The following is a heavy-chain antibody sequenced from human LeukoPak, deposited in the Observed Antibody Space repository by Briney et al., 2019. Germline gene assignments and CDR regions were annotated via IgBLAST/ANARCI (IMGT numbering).Heavy chain of an antibody. D-gene: IGHD2-2*01. Sequence: PGGSLRLSCAASGFTFTTYDMNWVRQAPGKRLEWVSYISSSGSTKFYADSVRGRFTISRDNAKNSLDLQMNSLRAEDTAVYYCARDARYCSSNTCYYYFDYWGQGTLVTVSS. CDR1: GFTFTTYD. J-gene: IGHJ4*02. CDR2: ISSSGSTK. V-gene: IGHV3-48*03. CDR3: ARDARYCSSNTCYYYFDY.